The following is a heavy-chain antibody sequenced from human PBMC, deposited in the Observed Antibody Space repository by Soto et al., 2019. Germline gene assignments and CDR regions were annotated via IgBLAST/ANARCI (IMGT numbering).Heavy chain of an antibody. CDR2: ISGSGGST. CDR3: AKDPTYYDFWSGYPTPWFDP. Sequence: GGSLRLSCAASGFTFSSYAMSWVRQAPGKGLEWVSAISGSGGSTYYADSVKGRFTISIDNSKNTLYLQMNSLRAEDTAVYYCAKDPTYYDFWSGYPTPWFDPWGQGTLVTVSS. J-gene: IGHJ5*02. V-gene: IGHV3-23*01. D-gene: IGHD3-3*01. CDR1: GFTFSSYA.